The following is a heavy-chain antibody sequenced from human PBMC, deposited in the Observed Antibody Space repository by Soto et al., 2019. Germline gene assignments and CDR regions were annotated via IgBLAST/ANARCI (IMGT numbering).Heavy chain of an antibody. CDR2: IYHSGST. D-gene: IGHD1-26*01. J-gene: IGHJ3*02. Sequence: PSETLSLTCAVSGYSISSGYYWGWIRQPPGKGLEWIGSIYHSGSTYYNPSLKSRVTVSVDTSKNQLSLKLSSVTAADTAVYYCARVGQRWEPSGAFDIWGQGTMVTVSS. CDR1: GYSISSGYY. CDR3: ARVGQRWEPSGAFDI. V-gene: IGHV4-38-2*01.